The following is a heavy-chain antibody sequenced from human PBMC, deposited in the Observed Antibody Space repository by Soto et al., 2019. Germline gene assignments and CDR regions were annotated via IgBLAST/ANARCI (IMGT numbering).Heavy chain of an antibody. CDR3: AKNYDFWSGHEDY. D-gene: IGHD3-3*01. Sequence: PGGSVRLSXAASGFTFSSDAMSWVRQAPGKGLEWVSAISGSGGSTYYADSVKGRLTISRDNSKNTLYLQMNSLRAEDTAVYYCAKNYDFWSGHEDYWGQGTLVTVSS. CDR2: ISGSGGST. J-gene: IGHJ4*02. CDR1: GFTFSSDA. V-gene: IGHV3-23*01.